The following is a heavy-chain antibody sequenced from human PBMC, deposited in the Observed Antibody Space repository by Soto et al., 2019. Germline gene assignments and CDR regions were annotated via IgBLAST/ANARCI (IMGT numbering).Heavy chain of an antibody. J-gene: IGHJ4*02. CDR3: ARLTTTRRNFDY. Sequence: PSETLSLTCTVSGGSINNHYWSWIRQPPGKGLEWIGYIYYPGGTRYNPSLKSRLTISVDTSKNQFSLKLSSVTAADTAVYYCARLTTTRRNFDYWGQGTLVTVSS. V-gene: IGHV4-59*08. CDR2: IYYPGGT. CDR1: GGSINNHY. D-gene: IGHD3-22*01.